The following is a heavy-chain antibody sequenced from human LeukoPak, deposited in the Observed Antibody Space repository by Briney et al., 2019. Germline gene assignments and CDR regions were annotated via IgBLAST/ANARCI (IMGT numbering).Heavy chain of an antibody. V-gene: IGHV1-69*01. CDR3: ARDRATGTTGDDAFDI. Sequence: SGKVSCKPSGATFSSYVITWVRQAPGQGLRWLGGFIPIFGTANYAQKFQGRVTITADESTSTAYMELSSLRSEDTAVYYCARDRATGTTGDDAFDIWGQGTMVTVSS. CDR2: FIPIFGTA. J-gene: IGHJ3*02. CDR1: GATFSSYV. D-gene: IGHD1-7*01.